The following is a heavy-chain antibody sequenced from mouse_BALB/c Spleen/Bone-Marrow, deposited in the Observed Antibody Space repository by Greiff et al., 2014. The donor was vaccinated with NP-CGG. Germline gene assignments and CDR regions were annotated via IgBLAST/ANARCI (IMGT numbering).Heavy chain of an antibody. CDR2: INPSTGYN. J-gene: IGHJ3*01. D-gene: IGHD2-4*01. Sequence: QVHVKQSGAELAKPGASVKMSCKASGYTFTSYWMHWIKQRPGQGLEWIGYINPSTGYNEYNQTFKGKATLTAVKSSTTAYMQLSSLTSEDSAVYYCARDDYDAFAYWGQGTLVTVSA. CDR1: GYTFTSYW. V-gene: IGHV1-7*01. CDR3: ARDDYDAFAY.